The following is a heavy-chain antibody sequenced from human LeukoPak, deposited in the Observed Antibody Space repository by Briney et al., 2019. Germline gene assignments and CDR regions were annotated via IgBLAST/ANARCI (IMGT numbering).Heavy chain of an antibody. CDR1: GGSISSYY. V-gene: IGHV4-59*08. Sequence: SETQSLTCTVSGGSISSYYWSWIRQPPGKGLEWIAYISDIGSINYNPSLKSRVTISLDTSKNQFSLKLSPVTAADTAVYYCAGHHPRNTVDFWGQGTLVTVSS. D-gene: IGHD2-8*02. J-gene: IGHJ4*02. CDR2: ISDIGSI. CDR3: AGHHPRNTVDF.